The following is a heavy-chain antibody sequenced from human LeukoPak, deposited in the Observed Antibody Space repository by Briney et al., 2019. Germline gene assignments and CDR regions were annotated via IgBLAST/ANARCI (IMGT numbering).Heavy chain of an antibody. V-gene: IGHV1-2*02. J-gene: IGHJ5*02. CDR1: GYTFTSYG. D-gene: IGHD3-3*01. CDR3: ARNALRFLEWLNWFDP. Sequence: ASVKVSCKASGYTFTSYGISWVRQAPGQGLEWMGWINPNSGGTNYAQKFQGRVTMTRDTSISTAYMELSRLRSDDTAVYYCARNALRFLEWLNWFDPWGQGTLVTVSS. CDR2: INPNSGGT.